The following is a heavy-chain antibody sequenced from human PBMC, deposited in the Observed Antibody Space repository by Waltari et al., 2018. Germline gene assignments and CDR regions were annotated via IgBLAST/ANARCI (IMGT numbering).Heavy chain of an antibody. D-gene: IGHD3-10*01. CDR3: ARGRGVRGVIIPKYFDY. CDR2: INPSGGST. J-gene: IGHJ4*02. Sequence: QVQLVQSGAEVKKPGASVKVSCKASGYTFTSYYMHWVRQAPGQGLEWMGIINPSGGSTSYAQKFQGRVTMTRDTSTSTVYMELSSLRSEDTAVYYCARGRGVRGVIIPKYFDYWGQGTLVTVSS. V-gene: IGHV1-46*01. CDR1: GYTFTSYY.